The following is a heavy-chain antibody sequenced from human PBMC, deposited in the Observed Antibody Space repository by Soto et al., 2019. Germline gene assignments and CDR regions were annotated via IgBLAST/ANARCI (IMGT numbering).Heavy chain of an antibody. CDR1: GCTFSSYA. J-gene: IGHJ5*02. Sequence: GASVKVSCKASGCTFSSYAISWVRQAPGQGLEWMGGIIPIFGTANYAQKFQGRVTITADKSTSTAYMELSSLRSEDTAVYYCARETPSYCSGGSCRENWFDPWGQGTLVTVSS. V-gene: IGHV1-69*06. CDR3: ARETPSYCSGGSCRENWFDP. D-gene: IGHD2-15*01. CDR2: IIPIFGTA.